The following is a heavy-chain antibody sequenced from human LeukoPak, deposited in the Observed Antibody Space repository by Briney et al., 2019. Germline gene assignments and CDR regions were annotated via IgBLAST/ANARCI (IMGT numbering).Heavy chain of an antibody. D-gene: IGHD5-12*01. CDR2: INPHSGVT. CDR1: GYTFTGYY. J-gene: IGHJ4*02. V-gene: IGHV1-2*06. CDR3: ASAVATPDPTFDY. Sequence: ASVKVSCKASGYTFTGYYMHWVRKAPGQGLEWMGRINPHSGVTNYAQSFQGRITMTRDTSISTAYMELSSLRSDDTAVYYCASAVATPDPTFDYWGRGTLVTVSS.